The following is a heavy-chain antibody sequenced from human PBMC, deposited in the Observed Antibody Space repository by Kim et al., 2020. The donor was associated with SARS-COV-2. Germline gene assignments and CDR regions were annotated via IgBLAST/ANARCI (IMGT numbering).Heavy chain of an antibody. CDR1: GYTFTSYY. Sequence: ASVKVSCKASGYTFTSYYMHWVRQAPGQGLEWMGIINPSGGSTSYAQKFQGRVTMTRDTSTSTVYMELSSLRSEDTAVYYCARDPFAEDVLGGMDVWGQGTTVTVSS. CDR3: ARDPFAEDVLGGMDV. V-gene: IGHV1-46*01. CDR2: INPSGGST. D-gene: IGHD3-3*02. J-gene: IGHJ6*02.